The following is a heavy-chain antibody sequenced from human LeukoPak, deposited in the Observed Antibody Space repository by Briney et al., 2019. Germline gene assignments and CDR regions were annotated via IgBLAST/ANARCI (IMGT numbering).Heavy chain of an antibody. CDR2: INPNSGGT. D-gene: IGHD6-13*01. CDR3: AREVGYSTSYYGRFDP. Sequence: ASVKVSCRASGYTFTGNYIHWVRQAPGQGLEWMGWINPNSGGTKFAQKFQGRVTMTRDTSISTAYMELSRLTSDDTAVFYCAREVGYSTSYYGRFDPWGQGTLVTVSS. J-gene: IGHJ5*02. V-gene: IGHV1-2*02. CDR1: GYTFTGNY.